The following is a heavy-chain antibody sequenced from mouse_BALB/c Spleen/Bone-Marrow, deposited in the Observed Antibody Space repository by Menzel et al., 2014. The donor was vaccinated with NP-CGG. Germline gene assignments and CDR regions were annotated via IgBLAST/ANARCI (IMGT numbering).Heavy chain of an antibody. D-gene: IGHD3-3*01. CDR1: GYAFTNYL. CDR2: INPGSGGT. CDR3: ARRDDAMDY. V-gene: IGHV1-54*03. Sequence: VQLQQSGAELVRPVTSVKVSCKASGYAFTNYLIEWVKQRPGQGLEWIGVINPGSGGTNYNEKFKGKATLTADKSSSTAYMQLSSLTSDDSAVYFCARRDDAMDYWGQGTSVTVSS. J-gene: IGHJ4*01.